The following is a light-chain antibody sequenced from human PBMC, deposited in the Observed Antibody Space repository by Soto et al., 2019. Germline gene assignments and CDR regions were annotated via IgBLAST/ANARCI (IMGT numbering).Light chain of an antibody. V-gene: IGKV1-9*01. CDR3: LQLNSYPLT. J-gene: IGKJ4*01. CDR2: AAS. Sequence: IQLTQSPSSLSASVGDRVTITCRASQGISSYLAWYQQKPGKAPKLLIYAASTLQSGVPSRFSGSGSGTDFTLTINSLQPEDFATYYCLQLNSYPLTFGGGTKVEIK. CDR1: QGISSY.